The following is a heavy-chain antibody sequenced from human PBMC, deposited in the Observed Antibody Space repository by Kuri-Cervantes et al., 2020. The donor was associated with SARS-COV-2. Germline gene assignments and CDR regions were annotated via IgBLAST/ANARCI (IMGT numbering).Heavy chain of an antibody. CDR3: ARGEGIWGLMGMLRGRGAGPLDF. CDR2: INPNSGGT. Sequence: ASEKVSCKASGDTFTYYYMHWVPQAPGQGLECMGWINPNSGGTKYAQKFQGWVTMTRDTSLSTVYMELSRLSSDDTAVYYWARGEGIWGLMGMLRGRGAGPLDFWGQGTLVTVSS. D-gene: IGHD3-16*01. CDR1: GDTFTYYY. V-gene: IGHV1-2*04. J-gene: IGHJ4*02.